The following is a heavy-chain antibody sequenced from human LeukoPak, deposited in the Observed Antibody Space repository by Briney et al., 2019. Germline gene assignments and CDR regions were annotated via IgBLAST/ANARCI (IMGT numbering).Heavy chain of an antibody. CDR1: GFTVSSNS. J-gene: IGHJ4*02. CDR2: IYSGNT. V-gene: IGHV3-53*01. Sequence: PGGSLRLSCAASGFTVSSNSMSWVRQAPGKGLEWVSFIYSGNTHYSYSVKGRFTISRDNSKNTLYLQMNSLRAEDTAVYYCARRAGAYSHPYDYWGQGTLVTVSS. D-gene: IGHD4/OR15-4a*01. CDR3: ARRAGAYSHPYDY.